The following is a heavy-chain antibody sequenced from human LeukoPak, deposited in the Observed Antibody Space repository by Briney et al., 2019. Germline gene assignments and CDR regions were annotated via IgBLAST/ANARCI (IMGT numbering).Heavy chain of an antibody. Sequence: ASVKVSCKASGYTFTSYYMHWVRQAPGQGLEWMGIINPSGGSTSYAQKLQGRVTMTTDTSTSTAYMELRSLRSDDTAVYYCARDVGPAAIKYYYYMDVWGKGTTVTVSS. CDR1: GYTFTSYY. D-gene: IGHD2-2*01. V-gene: IGHV1-46*01. CDR2: INPSGGST. CDR3: ARDVGPAAIKYYYYMDV. J-gene: IGHJ6*03.